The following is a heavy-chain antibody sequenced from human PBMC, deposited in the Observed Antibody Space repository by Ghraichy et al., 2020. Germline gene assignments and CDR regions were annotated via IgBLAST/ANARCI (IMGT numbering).Heavy chain of an antibody. V-gene: IGHV4-59*01. J-gene: IGHJ5*02. Sequence: SETLSLTCTVSGDSIRSDYWGWIRQTPGKGLEWIGYIYYSGSTQYNPSLNSRVTISVETSKNQFSLKVNSVTAADTAVYYCVRRGLRNKGWFDPWGQGTLVTVSS. CDR2: IYYSGST. CDR3: VRRGLRNKGWFDP. CDR1: GDSIRSDY. D-gene: IGHD3-10*01.